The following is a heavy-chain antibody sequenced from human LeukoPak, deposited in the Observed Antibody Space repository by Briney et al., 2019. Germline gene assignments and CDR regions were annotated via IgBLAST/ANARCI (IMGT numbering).Heavy chain of an antibody. D-gene: IGHD2-2*01. CDR2: IYYSGST. V-gene: IGHV4-59*11. J-gene: IGHJ5*02. CDR1: GGSISSHY. Sequence: PSETLSLTCTVSGGSISSHYWSWIRQPPGKGLEWIGYIYYSGSTIYNPSLKSRVTISVDTSKNQFSLKLSSVTAADTAVYYCARAILVPAAQGWFDPWGQGTLVTVSS. CDR3: ARAILVPAAQGWFDP.